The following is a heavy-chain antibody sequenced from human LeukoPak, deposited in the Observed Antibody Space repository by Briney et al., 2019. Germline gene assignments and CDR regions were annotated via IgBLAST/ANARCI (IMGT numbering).Heavy chain of an antibody. V-gene: IGHV4-30-4*01. Sequence: SETLSLTCTVSGGSISSGDYYWSWIRQPPGKGLEWIGYIYYSGSTYYNPSLKSRVTISVDTSKNQFSLKLSSVTAADTAVYYCARVYLSYLQGVSSFDCWGQGTLVTVSS. CDR2: IYYSGST. D-gene: IGHD3-10*01. J-gene: IGHJ4*02. CDR1: GGSISSGDYY. CDR3: ARVYLSYLQGVSSFDC.